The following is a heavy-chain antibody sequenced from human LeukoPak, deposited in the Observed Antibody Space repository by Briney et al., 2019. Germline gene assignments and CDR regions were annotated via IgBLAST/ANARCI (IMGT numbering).Heavy chain of an antibody. CDR1: GGSISSYY. D-gene: IGHD4-11*01. Sequence: PSETLSLTCIVFGGSISSYYWSWIRQPPGKGLEWIGEINHSGSTNYNPSLKSRVTISVDTSKNQFSLKLSSVTAADTAVYYCAATGVGWGQGTLVTVSS. CDR2: INHSGST. V-gene: IGHV4-34*01. J-gene: IGHJ4*02. CDR3: AATGVG.